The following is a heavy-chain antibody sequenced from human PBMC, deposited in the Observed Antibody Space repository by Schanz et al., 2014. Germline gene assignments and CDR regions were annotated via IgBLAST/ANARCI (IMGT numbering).Heavy chain of an antibody. CDR1: GFTFSSYA. CDR2: ISGSGGST. D-gene: IGHD3-10*01. Sequence: EVQLLESGGGLVQPGGSLRLSCAASGFTFSSYAMSWVRQAPGKGLEWVSAISGSGGSTYYADSVKGRFTISRDNSKNTLYLQMNSLGAEDTAVYCCAKGRFGELSAFDIWGQGTMVTVSS. CDR3: AKGRFGELSAFDI. V-gene: IGHV3-23*01. J-gene: IGHJ3*02.